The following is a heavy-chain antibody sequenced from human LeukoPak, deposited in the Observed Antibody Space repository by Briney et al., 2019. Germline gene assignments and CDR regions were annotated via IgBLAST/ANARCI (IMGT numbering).Heavy chain of an antibody. J-gene: IGHJ4*02. Sequence: ASVKVSCKASGYTFTCYGISWVRQAPGQGLEWMGWISAYNGNTNYAQKLQGRVTMTTDTSTSTAYMELRSLRSDDTAVYYCARDYQILGYCSGGSCFPADYWGQGTLVTVSS. CDR1: GYTFTCYG. V-gene: IGHV1-18*04. CDR2: ISAYNGNT. D-gene: IGHD2-15*01. CDR3: ARDYQILGYCSGGSCFPADY.